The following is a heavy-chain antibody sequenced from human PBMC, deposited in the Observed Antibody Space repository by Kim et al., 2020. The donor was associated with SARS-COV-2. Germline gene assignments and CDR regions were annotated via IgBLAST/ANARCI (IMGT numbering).Heavy chain of an antibody. D-gene: IGHD1-1*01. CDR1: GGSFSGYY. J-gene: IGHJ6*03. CDR3: AIPSPRHNAYYYYMDV. V-gene: IGHV4-34*01. CDR2: INHSGST. Sequence: SETLSLTCAVYGGSFSGYYWSWIRQPPGKGLEWIGEINHSGSTNYNPSLKSRVTISVDTSKNQFSLKLSSVTAADTAVYYCAIPSPRHNAYYYYMDVWGKGTTVTVSS.